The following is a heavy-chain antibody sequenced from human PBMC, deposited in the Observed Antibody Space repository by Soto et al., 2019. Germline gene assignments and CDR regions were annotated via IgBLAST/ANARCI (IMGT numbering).Heavy chain of an antibody. J-gene: IGHJ3*02. CDR3: ARRDSSGHDAFDI. Sequence: HGESLKISCKGSGYSFTSYWIGWVRQMPGKGLEWMGIIYPGDSDTRYSPSFQGQVTISADKSISTAYLQWSSLKASDTAMYYFARRDSSGHDAFDIWGQGTMVTVSS. D-gene: IGHD3-22*01. V-gene: IGHV5-51*01. CDR1: GYSFTSYW. CDR2: IYPGDSDT.